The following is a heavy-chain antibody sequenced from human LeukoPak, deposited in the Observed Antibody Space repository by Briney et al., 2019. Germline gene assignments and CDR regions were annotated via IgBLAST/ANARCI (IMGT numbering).Heavy chain of an antibody. Sequence: GGSLRLSCAVSGFTFSSYSMNRVRQAPGKGLEWVSYITSSSSTVDYADSVKGRFTISRDNAKNSLYLQMNSLRAEDTAVYYCARTVSSSRYYDSSGFYNRWAFDYWGQGTLVTVSS. D-gene: IGHD3-22*01. CDR1: GFTFSSYS. CDR3: ARTVSSSRYYDSSGFYNRWAFDY. J-gene: IGHJ4*02. V-gene: IGHV3-48*01. CDR2: ITSSSSTV.